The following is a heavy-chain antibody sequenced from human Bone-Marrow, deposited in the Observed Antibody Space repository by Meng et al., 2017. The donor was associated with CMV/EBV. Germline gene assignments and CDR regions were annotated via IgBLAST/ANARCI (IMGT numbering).Heavy chain of an antibody. V-gene: IGHV1-69*10. CDR1: GGTFSSYA. D-gene: IGHD2-15*01. J-gene: IGHJ6*02. CDR2: IIPILGIA. CDR3: EVAATYGMDV. Sequence: KVSCKASGGTFSSYAISWVRQAPGQGLEWMGGIIPILGIANYAQKFQGRVTITADKSTSTAYMELSSLRAEDTAVYYCEVAATYGMDVWGQGTTVTVSS.